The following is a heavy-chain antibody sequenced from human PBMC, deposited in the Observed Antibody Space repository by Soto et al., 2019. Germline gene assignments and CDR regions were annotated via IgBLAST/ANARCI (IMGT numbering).Heavy chain of an antibody. CDR3: ASLMTTVVPYYYFDY. CDR1: GGTFSSYT. D-gene: IGHD4-17*01. J-gene: IGHJ4*02. Sequence: ASVKVSCKASGGTFSSYTISWVRQAPGQGLEWMGGIIPIFGTANYAQKFQGRVTITADESTSTAYMELSSLRSEDTAVYYCASLMTTVVPYYYFDYWGQGTLVTVSS. V-gene: IGHV1-69*13. CDR2: IIPIFGTA.